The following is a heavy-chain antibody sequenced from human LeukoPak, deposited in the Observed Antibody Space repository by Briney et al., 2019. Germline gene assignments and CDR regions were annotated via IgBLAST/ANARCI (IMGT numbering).Heavy chain of an antibody. CDR3: ARDGIPKGGYGLDY. CDR2: IYTSGST. Sequence: SETLSLTCTVSGGSISSYYWSWTRQPAGKGLEWIGRIYTSGSTNYNPSLKSRVTMSVDTSKNQFSLKLSSVTTADTAVYYCARDGIPKGGYGLDYWGQGTLVTVSS. D-gene: IGHD5-18*01. V-gene: IGHV4-4*07. J-gene: IGHJ4*02. CDR1: GGSISSYY.